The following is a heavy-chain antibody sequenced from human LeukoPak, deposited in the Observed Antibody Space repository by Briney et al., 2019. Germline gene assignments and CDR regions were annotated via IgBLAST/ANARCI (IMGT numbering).Heavy chain of an antibody. Sequence: SETLSLTCTVSGGSISSYYWSWIRQPAGKGLEWIGRIYTSGSTNYNPSLKSRVTMSVDTSKNQFSLKLSSVTAADTVVYYCARDGGSGWYGEFDYWGQGTLVTVSS. D-gene: IGHD6-19*01. CDR1: GGSISSYY. CDR3: ARDGGSGWYGEFDY. V-gene: IGHV4-4*07. J-gene: IGHJ4*02. CDR2: IYTSGST.